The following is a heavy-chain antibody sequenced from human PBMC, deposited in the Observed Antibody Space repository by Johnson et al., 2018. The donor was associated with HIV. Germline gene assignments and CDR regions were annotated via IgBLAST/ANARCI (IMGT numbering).Heavy chain of an antibody. D-gene: IGHD6-19*01. CDR3: ATFGYTSGWIVTDDAFDV. J-gene: IGHJ3*01. CDR2: IYSGGST. CDR1: GFTVSSNY. Sequence: VQLVESGGGLVQPGGSLRLSCAASGFTVSSNYMSWVRQAPGKGLEWVSVIYSGGSTYYADSAKGRISISRDNSMNTLYLQMNSLRAEDTAVYYCATFGYTSGWIVTDDAFDVWGHGTLVTVSS. V-gene: IGHV3-66*02.